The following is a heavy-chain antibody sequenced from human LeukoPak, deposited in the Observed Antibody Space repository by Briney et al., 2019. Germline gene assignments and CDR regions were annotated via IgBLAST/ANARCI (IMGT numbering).Heavy chain of an antibody. V-gene: IGHV3-49*03. CDR1: GFTFGTHT. CDR2: IRSSGAT. D-gene: IGHD3-16*01. J-gene: IGHJ5*02. CDR3: TRDRFYVWFDP. Sequence: GGSLRLSCTTSGFTFGTHTMHWFRQAPGKGLQWIGFIRSSGATQYAASVKGRFTISRDNSKSIAYLQMNSLKTEDTAVYYCTRDRFYVWFDPWGQGTLVTVSS.